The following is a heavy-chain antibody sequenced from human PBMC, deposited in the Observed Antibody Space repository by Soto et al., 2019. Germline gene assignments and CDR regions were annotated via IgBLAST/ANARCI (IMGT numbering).Heavy chain of an antibody. D-gene: IGHD6-13*01. CDR1: GYSFTCYG. Sequence: QVQLVQSGAEVKKPGASVKVPFKAYGYSFTCYGISWVRRAHGQGLEWMGWISAYNGNKKYAQKLQGRVTMTTDTSTSTAYMELRSLRSDDTAVYYCARDRGQQLVDYWGQGTLVTVSS. CDR2: ISAYNGNK. J-gene: IGHJ4*02. V-gene: IGHV1-18*01. CDR3: ARDRGQQLVDY.